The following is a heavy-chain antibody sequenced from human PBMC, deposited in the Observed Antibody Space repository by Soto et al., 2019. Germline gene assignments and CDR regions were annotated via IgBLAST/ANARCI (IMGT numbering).Heavy chain of an antibody. Sequence: EVQLLESGGGLVQPGGSLRLSCAASGFTFSSYAMSWVRQAPGKGLEWVSAISGSGGSTYYADSVKGRFTISRDNSKNTLYLQMNSLRADDTAAYYCAKDLKRATMIVVVISGFDLWGRGTLVTVSS. D-gene: IGHD3-22*01. J-gene: IGHJ2*01. CDR2: ISGSGGST. V-gene: IGHV3-23*01. CDR1: GFTFSSYA. CDR3: AKDLKRATMIVVVISGFDL.